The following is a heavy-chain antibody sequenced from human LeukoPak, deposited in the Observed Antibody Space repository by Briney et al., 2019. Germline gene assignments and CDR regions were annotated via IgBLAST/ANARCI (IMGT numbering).Heavy chain of an antibody. Sequence: GGSLRLSCAASGFTFSSYAMHWVRQAPGKGLEWVAVISYDGSNKYYADSVKGRFTISRDNSKNTLYLQMNSLRAEDTAVYYCARSRMTTVTKFYYYYGMGVWGQGTTVTVSS. V-gene: IGHV3-30-3*01. CDR3: ARSRMTTVTKFYYYYGMGV. D-gene: IGHD4-17*01. CDR2: ISYDGSNK. CDR1: GFTFSSYA. J-gene: IGHJ6*02.